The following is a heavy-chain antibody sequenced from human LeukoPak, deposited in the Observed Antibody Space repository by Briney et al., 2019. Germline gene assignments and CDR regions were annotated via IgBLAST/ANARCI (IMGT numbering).Heavy chain of an antibody. CDR1: GFTFSSYA. D-gene: IGHD1-1*01. V-gene: IGHV3-23*01. CDR2: ISGSGGST. J-gene: IGHJ4*02. CDR3: AKGLERESRLDS. Sequence: GGSLRLSCAASGFTFSSYAMSWVRQAPGKGLEWVSAISGSGGSTYYADSVKGRFTISADNSKNTLYLQMNSLRAEDTALYYCAKGLERESRLDSWGQGTLVTVSS.